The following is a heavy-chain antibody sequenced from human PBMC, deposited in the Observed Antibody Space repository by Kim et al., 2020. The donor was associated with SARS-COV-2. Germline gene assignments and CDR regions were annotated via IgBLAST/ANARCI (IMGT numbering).Heavy chain of an antibody. D-gene: IGHD3-10*01. CDR1: GYSFTSYW. CDR3: ARRGLWFGESGYYYGMDV. Sequence: GESLKISCKGSGYSFTSYWIGWVRQMPGKGLEWMGIIYPGDSDTRYSPSFQGQVTISADKSISTAYLQWSSLKASDTAMYYCARRGLWFGESGYYYGMDVWGQGTTVTVSS. J-gene: IGHJ6*02. V-gene: IGHV5-51*01. CDR2: IYPGDSDT.